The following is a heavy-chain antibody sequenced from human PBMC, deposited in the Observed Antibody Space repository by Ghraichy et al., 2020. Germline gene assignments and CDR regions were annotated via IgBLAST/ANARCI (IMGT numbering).Heavy chain of an antibody. Sequence: SETLSLTCTVSGGSISSGGYYWSWIRQHPGKGLEWIGYIYYSGSTYYNPSLKSRVTISVDTSKNQFSLKLSSVTAADTAVYYCARGNYGDWYNWFDPWGQGTLVTVSS. V-gene: IGHV4-31*03. J-gene: IGHJ5*02. CDR1: GGSISSGGYY. CDR2: IYYSGST. D-gene: IGHD4-17*01. CDR3: ARGNYGDWYNWFDP.